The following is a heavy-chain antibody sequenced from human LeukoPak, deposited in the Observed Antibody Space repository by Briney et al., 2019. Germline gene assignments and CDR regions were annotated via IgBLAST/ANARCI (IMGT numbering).Heavy chain of an antibody. CDR1: DDSIISSIYY. Sequence: SETLSLTCSVSDDSIISSIYYWGWIRQPPGKGLEWIGIIFFRRNNNYSPHLKSRVRMSVDTSKKQFSLNLKSVTAAETAVYYCARHRDVSGYYALDYWGQGTLVAVSA. CDR3: ARHRDVSGYYALDY. V-gene: IGHV4-39*01. D-gene: IGHD3-22*01. CDR2: IFFRRNN. J-gene: IGHJ4*02.